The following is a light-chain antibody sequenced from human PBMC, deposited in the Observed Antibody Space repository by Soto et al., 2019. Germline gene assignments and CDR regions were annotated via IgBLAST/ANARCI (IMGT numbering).Light chain of an antibody. J-gene: IGKJ1*01. CDR2: WAS. V-gene: IGKV4-1*01. Sequence: DIVMTQSPDSLAVSLGERATINCKSSQSVLSSSNNKNYLTWYQQKLVQPPRLLIYWASTRESGVPDRFSGSGSGAYFTLTINSLQAEDVAVYYCQQYYSTPWTFGQGTKVEIK. CDR1: QSVLSSSNNKNY. CDR3: QQYYSTPWT.